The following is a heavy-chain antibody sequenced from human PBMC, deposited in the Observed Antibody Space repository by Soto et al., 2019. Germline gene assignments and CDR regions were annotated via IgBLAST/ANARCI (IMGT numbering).Heavy chain of an antibody. Sequence: QVPLVQSGAEVKKPGASVKVSCKASGYTFTGYGIGWVRQAPGQGLEWMGWISGYNANTNYPQKLQGRITMTTDTSTSTAYMELRSLRSADTAVYYCARGGYYYDSSGYYSDYWGQGTLVTVSS. CDR2: ISGYNANT. J-gene: IGHJ4*02. CDR3: ARGGYYYDSSGYYSDY. D-gene: IGHD3-22*01. CDR1: GYTFTGYG. V-gene: IGHV1-18*01.